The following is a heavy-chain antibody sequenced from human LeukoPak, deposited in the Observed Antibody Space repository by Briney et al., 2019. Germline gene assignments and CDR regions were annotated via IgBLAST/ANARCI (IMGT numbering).Heavy chain of an antibody. D-gene: IGHD2-15*01. CDR2: IRYDGSNK. CDR3: ASPGYCSGSSCYSGYFQH. J-gene: IGHJ1*01. Sequence: GGSLRLSCEASGFSFSSYGMHWVRQAPGKGLEWVAFIRYDGSNKYYADSVKGRFTISRDNSKNTLYLQMNSLRAEDTAVYYCASPGYCSGSSCYSGYFQHWGQGTLVTVSS. V-gene: IGHV3-30*02. CDR1: GFSFSSYG.